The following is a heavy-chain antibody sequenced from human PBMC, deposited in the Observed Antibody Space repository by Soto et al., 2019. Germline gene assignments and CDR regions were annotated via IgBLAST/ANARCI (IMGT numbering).Heavy chain of an antibody. D-gene: IGHD3-22*01. V-gene: IGHV1-3*01. Sequence: ASVKGSRQASGYTFTSFCLHLVRQAPGQRLEWMGWINAGNGNTKYSQKFQGRVTITRDTSASTAYMELSSLRSEDTAVYYCARGSGYYYWDDYWGQGTLVTVSS. CDR2: INAGNGNT. J-gene: IGHJ4*02. CDR3: ARGSGYYYWDDY. CDR1: GYTFTSFC.